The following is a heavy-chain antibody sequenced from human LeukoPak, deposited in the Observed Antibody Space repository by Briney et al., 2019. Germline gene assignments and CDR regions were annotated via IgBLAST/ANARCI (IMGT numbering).Heavy chain of an antibody. D-gene: IGHD6-19*01. CDR2: IYHIGIT. J-gene: IGHJ4*02. CDR3: ASLLRVEQWLAHAVYFDY. Sequence: ASQTLSLTCTVSGGSISSGGYYWSWIRQPPGKGLEWIGYIYHIGITSYNPSLKSRVTISVDRTRNQFSLKLRSVTAADTAVYYCASLLRVEQWLAHAVYFDYWGQGTLVTVSS. V-gene: IGHV4-30-2*01. CDR1: GGSISSGGYY.